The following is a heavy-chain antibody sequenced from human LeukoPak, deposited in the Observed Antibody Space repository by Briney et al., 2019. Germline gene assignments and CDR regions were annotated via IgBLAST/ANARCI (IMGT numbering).Heavy chain of an antibody. J-gene: IGHJ6*03. CDR2: ISGSGGAT. CDR1: DFTFHNYA. Sequence: GGSLRLSCVGSDFTFHNYAMSWVRQAPGRGLEWVSSISGSGGATYYADSVKGRFTISRDNSKNTLYLQMNSLGAEDTAVYYCAKPRDFYYYMDVWGKGTTVIVSS. CDR3: AKPRDFYYYMDV. V-gene: IGHV3-23*01.